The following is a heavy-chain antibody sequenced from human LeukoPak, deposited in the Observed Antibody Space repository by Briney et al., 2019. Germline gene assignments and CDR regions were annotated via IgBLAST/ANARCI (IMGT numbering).Heavy chain of an antibody. V-gene: IGHV3-30*18. D-gene: IGHD2-2*01. J-gene: IGHJ4*02. CDR3: AKESCTSTSCYGIIDY. CDR1: GFTFSSYG. Sequence: PGGSLRLSCAASGFTFSSYGMHWVRQAPGKGLEWVAVISYDGSNKYYADSVKGRFTISRDNSKNTLYLQMNSLRAEDTAVYYCAKESCTSTSCYGIIDYWGQGTLVTVSS. CDR2: ISYDGSNK.